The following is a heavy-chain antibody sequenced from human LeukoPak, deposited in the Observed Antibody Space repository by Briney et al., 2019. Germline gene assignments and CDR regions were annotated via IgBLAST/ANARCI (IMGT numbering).Heavy chain of an antibody. CDR2: ISSDGNTK. Sequence: GGSLRLSCTASGFIFSNYAMHWVRQAPGKGLEWLSVISSDGNTKYYVDSIKGRFTISRDNSKNTLYLQLNSLRIEDTAVYFCAKVPDTSGLWYWFGPWGQGTQVIVSS. CDR3: AKVPDTSGLWYWFGP. D-gene: IGHD6-25*01. V-gene: IGHV3-30-3*01. J-gene: IGHJ5*02. CDR1: GFIFSNYA.